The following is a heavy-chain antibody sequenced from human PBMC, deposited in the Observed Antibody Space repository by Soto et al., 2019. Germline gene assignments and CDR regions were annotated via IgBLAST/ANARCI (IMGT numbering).Heavy chain of an antibody. CDR1: GDSVSSNSAA. CDR2: TYYRSKWYD. Sequence: QTLSLTCAISGDSVSSNSAAWNWVRQSPSRGLEWLGRTYYRSKWYDDYAVSVKSRITISPDTSKNQFSLHLKSVTPEDTAVYYCARGAGRGYCSGNTCYSPYNYYGMDVWGQGTTVTVSS. D-gene: IGHD2-15*01. J-gene: IGHJ6*02. V-gene: IGHV6-1*01. CDR3: ARGAGRGYCSGNTCYSPYNYYGMDV.